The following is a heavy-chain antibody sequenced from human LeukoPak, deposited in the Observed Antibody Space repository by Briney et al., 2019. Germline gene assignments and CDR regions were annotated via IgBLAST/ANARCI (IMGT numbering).Heavy chain of an antibody. CDR1: GSIFPTYS. Sequence: GASLKISCEHSGSIFPTYSVGWVRQVPGKGLEWMGIIYPGDCDTRYSPSFQGQVTISAEKSISTAYLQSSSLKASYTAMYYCARRQSYYHDSSGYQYWGQGTLVTVSS. CDR2: IYPGDCDT. J-gene: IGHJ4*02. V-gene: IGHV5-51*01. CDR3: ARRQSYYHDSSGYQY. D-gene: IGHD3-22*01.